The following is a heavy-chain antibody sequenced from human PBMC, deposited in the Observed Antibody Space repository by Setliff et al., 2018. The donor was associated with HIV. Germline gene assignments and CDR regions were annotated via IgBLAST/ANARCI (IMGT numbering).Heavy chain of an antibody. Sequence: SETLSLTCTVSGGSVGSGGYYWSWIRQHPGRGLEWIGYIYYSGSTYYNPSLKSRVRISVDTSKNQFSLKLSSVTAADTAVYYCARTRWGAPVDYWGQGILVTVPQ. CDR2: IYYSGST. CDR1: GGSVGSGGYY. D-gene: IGHD3-16*01. V-gene: IGHV4-31*03. CDR3: ARTRWGAPVDY. J-gene: IGHJ4*02.